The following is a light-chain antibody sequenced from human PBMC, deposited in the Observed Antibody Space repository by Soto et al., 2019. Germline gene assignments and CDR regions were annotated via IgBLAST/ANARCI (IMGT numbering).Light chain of an antibody. V-gene: IGLV1-47*02. Sequence: QPVLTQPPSASGTPGQRVTISCSGSSSNIGSNYVYWYQQLPGTAPKLLIYSNNQRPSGVPDPFSGSKSGTSASLAISGLRSEDEADYYCAAWDDSLGGQVFGTGTKLTVL. CDR1: SSNIGSNY. CDR2: SNN. J-gene: IGLJ1*01. CDR3: AAWDDSLGGQV.